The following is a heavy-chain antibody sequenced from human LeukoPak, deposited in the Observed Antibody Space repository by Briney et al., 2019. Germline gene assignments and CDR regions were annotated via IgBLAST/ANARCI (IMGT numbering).Heavy chain of an antibody. CDR3: ARYSAGAPPYYGMDV. D-gene: IGHD1-26*01. V-gene: IGHV1-69*01. Sequence: ASVKVSCKASGGTFSSYAISWVRQAPGQGLEWMGGIIPIFGTANYAQKFQGRVTITADESTSTAYMELSSLRSEDTAVYYCARYSAGAPPYYGMDVRGQGTTVTVSS. CDR2: IIPIFGTA. J-gene: IGHJ6*02. CDR1: GGTFSSYA.